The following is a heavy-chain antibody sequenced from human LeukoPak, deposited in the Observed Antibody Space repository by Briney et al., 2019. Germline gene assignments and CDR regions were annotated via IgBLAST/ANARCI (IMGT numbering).Heavy chain of an antibody. Sequence: SETLSLTCTVSGGSIISGSYCWSWIRQPAGKALEWIGRICASGSTSYNPSLKSRVIISVDTSKNQFSLKLSSVTATDTAVFYCARARGANSEIDYWGQGTLVTVSS. J-gene: IGHJ4*02. CDR3: ARARGANSEIDY. CDR2: ICASGST. CDR1: GGSIISGSYC. D-gene: IGHD4/OR15-4a*01. V-gene: IGHV4-61*02.